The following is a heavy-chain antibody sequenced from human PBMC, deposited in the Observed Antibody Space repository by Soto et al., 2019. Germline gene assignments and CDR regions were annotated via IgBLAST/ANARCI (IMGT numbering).Heavy chain of an antibody. V-gene: IGHV4-39*01. J-gene: IGHJ1*01. CDR2: LSYLGTT. Sequence: PSETLSLTCTVSNDSIRSGTYYWAWIRQPPGRGLEWIGSLSYLGTTDYNPSLKSRVTISKDASKNQFSLKLSSVTAADTAVYYCVTGRSDSRRYQHHFCGQGTLVPVSS. CDR3: VTGRSDSRRYQHHF. CDR1: NDSIRSGTYY. D-gene: IGHD6-19*01.